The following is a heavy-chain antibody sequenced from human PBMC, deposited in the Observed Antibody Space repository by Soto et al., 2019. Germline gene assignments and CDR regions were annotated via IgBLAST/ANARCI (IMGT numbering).Heavy chain of an antibody. D-gene: IGHD2-21*02. CDR3: AREYGGNSGLP. J-gene: IGHJ5*02. V-gene: IGHV1-69*04. CDR1: GGTFSSYT. CDR2: IIPILGIA. Sequence: GASVKVSCKASGGTFSSYTISWVRQAPGQGLEWMGRIIPILGIANYAQKFQGRVTITADKSTSTAYMELSSLRSEDTAVYYWAREYGGNSGLPWGQGTLVTAPQ.